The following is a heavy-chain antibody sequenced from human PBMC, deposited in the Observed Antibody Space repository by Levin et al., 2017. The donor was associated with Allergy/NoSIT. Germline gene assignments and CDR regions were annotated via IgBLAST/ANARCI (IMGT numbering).Heavy chain of an antibody. D-gene: IGHD6-13*01. V-gene: IGHV3-30*18. CDR1: GFSFRSFG. CDR2: ISYDGSDK. CDR3: AKDLAFGTSSWSFDY. J-gene: IGHJ4*02. Sequence: AGESLKISCAASGFSFRSFGMNWVRQAPGKGLEWVAVISYDGSDKYYADSVKGRFTISRDNSKNTLYLQMNSLRPEDTAVYYCAKDLAFGTSSWSFDYWGQGILVTVSS.